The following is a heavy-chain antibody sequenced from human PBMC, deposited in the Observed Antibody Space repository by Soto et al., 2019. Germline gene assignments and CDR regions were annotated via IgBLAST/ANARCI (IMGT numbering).Heavy chain of an antibody. D-gene: IGHD6-6*01. V-gene: IGHV5-51*01. Sequence: GASLTISCKGSGYSFTSYWIAWVRQMPGKGLEWMGIIYPGDSDTRYSPSFQGQVTISADKSISTAYLQWSSLTASDTAMYYCARSARYYYYYMDVWGKGTTVTVS. CDR1: GYSFTSYW. CDR2: IYPGDSDT. J-gene: IGHJ6*03. CDR3: ARSARYYYYYMDV.